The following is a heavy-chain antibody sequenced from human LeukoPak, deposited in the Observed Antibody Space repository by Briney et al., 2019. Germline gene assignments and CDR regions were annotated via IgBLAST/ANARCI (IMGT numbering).Heavy chain of an antibody. CDR2: IYYSGST. Sequence: PSGTLSLTCTVSGGSISSYYWSWIRQPPGKGLEWIGYIYYSGSTNYNPSLKSRVTISVDTSKNQFSLKLSSVTAADTAVYYCARGASNYDILTGYFWDYFDYWGQGTLVTVSS. CDR1: GGSISSYY. J-gene: IGHJ4*02. CDR3: ARGASNYDILTGYFWDYFDY. D-gene: IGHD3-9*01. V-gene: IGHV4-59*01.